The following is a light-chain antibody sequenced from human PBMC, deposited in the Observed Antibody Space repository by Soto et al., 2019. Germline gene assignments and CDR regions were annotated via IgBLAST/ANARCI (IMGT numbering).Light chain of an antibody. Sequence: QSVLTQPPSASGSPGQSVTISCTGTSSDVGGYNFVSWYQLHPGKAPKLMIYEVSKRPSGVPDRFSGSKSGNTASLTVSGLQAEDEADYYCSSYGGSNNLVFGGGTKLTVL. J-gene: IGLJ2*01. V-gene: IGLV2-8*01. CDR2: EVS. CDR3: SSYGGSNNLV. CDR1: SSDVGGYNF.